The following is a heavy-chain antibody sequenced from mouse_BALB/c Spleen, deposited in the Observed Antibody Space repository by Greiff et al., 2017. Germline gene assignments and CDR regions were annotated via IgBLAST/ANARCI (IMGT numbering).Heavy chain of an antibody. Sequence: QVQLQESGPGLVAPSQSLSITCTVSGFSLTGYGVNWVRQPPGKGLEWLGMIWGDGSTDYNSALKSRLSISKDNSKSQVFLKMNSLQTDDTARYYCAREIYYYGSSYAMDYWGQGTSVTVSS. J-gene: IGHJ4*01. CDR2: IWGDGST. CDR3: AREIYYYGSSYAMDY. D-gene: IGHD1-1*01. CDR1: GFSLTGYG. V-gene: IGHV2-6-7*01.